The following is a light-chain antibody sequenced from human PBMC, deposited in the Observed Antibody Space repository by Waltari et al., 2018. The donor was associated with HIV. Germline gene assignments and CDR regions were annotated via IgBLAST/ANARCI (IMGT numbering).Light chain of an antibody. CDR2: GKN. J-gene: IGLJ3*02. CDR1: SLRSHY. V-gene: IGLV3-19*01. Sequence: SRLTQDPAVSVALGQTVRITCQGDSLRSHYASWYQQKPGQAPKLLVYGKNYRPLGIPDRFSVSNSRDTSSLTITGARAEDEAAYYCDSRDSGSDQWVFGGGTTLTVL. CDR3: DSRDSGSDQWV.